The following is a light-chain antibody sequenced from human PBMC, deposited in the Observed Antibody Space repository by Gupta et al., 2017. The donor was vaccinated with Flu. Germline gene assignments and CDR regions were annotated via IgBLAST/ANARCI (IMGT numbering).Light chain of an antibody. Sequence: QSVLPQPPSVSGAPGQRLTISCTGSSSNFGAGYDVHWYQQLPGTAPKLLIYGNNNRPSGVPDRFSGSKSGTSASLAITGLQAEDEAHYYCQSYDSSLSGSVFGGGTKLTVL. V-gene: IGLV1-40*01. J-gene: IGLJ3*02. CDR3: QSYDSSLSGSV. CDR1: SSNFGAGYD. CDR2: GNN.